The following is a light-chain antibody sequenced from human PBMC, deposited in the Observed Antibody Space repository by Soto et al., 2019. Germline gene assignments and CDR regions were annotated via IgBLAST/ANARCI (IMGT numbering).Light chain of an antibody. CDR1: QSASTN. V-gene: IGKV3-15*01. CDR3: QHYNSRPRIA. J-gene: IGKJ5*01. CDR2: GAS. Sequence: EIVLTQSPVTLSVSPGERATLFCRASQSASTNLAWYQHKPGQAPRLLIYGASTRATAIPARFSGSGSGTEFTLTINSLESEDFAVYYCQHYNSRPRIAFGQWTRLEIK.